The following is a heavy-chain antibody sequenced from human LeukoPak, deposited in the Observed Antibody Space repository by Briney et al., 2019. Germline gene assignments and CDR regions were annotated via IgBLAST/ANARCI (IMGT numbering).Heavy chain of an antibody. CDR1: GGSLSRGSYY. V-gene: IGHV4-61*02. CDR2: IYTSGSN. Sequence: PSETLSLTCTVSGGSLSRGSYYWRWLRQPAGTGLEWLGRIYTSGSNNYNPARKSRVTISVDTSKNQFSLKLSSVTAADTAVYYCASTSAYYYDSSGYYYHFDYWGQGTLVTVSS. D-gene: IGHD3-22*01. CDR3: ASTSAYYYDSSGYYYHFDY. J-gene: IGHJ4*02.